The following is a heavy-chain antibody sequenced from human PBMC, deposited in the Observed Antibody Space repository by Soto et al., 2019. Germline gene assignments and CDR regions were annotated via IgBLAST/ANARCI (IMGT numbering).Heavy chain of an antibody. Sequence: TLSLTCTVCGGSISSGGYYWSWIRQPPGKGLEWLGYIYYSGSAYYNPSLKRRVTISVDSSKNQFSLKLPSVTAADTAVYYSARGSTDYSPYFDDWGQGTLVTVS. J-gene: IGHJ4*02. CDR2: IYYSGSA. CDR1: GGSISSGGYY. D-gene: IGHD3-22*01. V-gene: IGHV4-30-4*08. CDR3: ARGSTDYSPYFDD.